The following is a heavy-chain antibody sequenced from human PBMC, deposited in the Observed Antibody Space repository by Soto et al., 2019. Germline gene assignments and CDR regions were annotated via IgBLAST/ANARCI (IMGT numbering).Heavy chain of an antibody. CDR3: VRGHDYGDYQDYYGMDV. D-gene: IGHD4-17*01. Sequence: QVQLVESGGGVVQPGRSLRLSCAASGFTFSSYAMHWVRQAPGKGLEWVAVISYDGSNKYYADSVKGRFTISRDNSKNTLHLQMNSLRAEDTAVYYCVRGHDYGDYQDYYGMDVWGQGTTVTVSS. CDR2: ISYDGSNK. J-gene: IGHJ6*02. CDR1: GFTFSSYA. V-gene: IGHV3-30-3*01.